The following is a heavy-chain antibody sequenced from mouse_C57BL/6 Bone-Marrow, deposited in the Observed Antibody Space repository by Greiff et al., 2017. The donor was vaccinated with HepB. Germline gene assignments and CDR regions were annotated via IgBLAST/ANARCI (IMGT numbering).Heavy chain of an antibody. CDR1: GYAFSSSW. D-gene: IGHD1-1*01. V-gene: IGHV1-82*01. Sequence: VQLQQSGPELVKPGASVKISCKASGYAFSSSWMNWVKQRPGKGLEWIGRFYPGDGDTNYNGKFKGKATLTADKSSSTAYMQLSSLTSEDSAVYFCAKGGSITTVVNYAMDYWGQGTSVTVSS. CDR2: FYPGDGDT. J-gene: IGHJ4*01. CDR3: AKGGSITTVVNYAMDY.